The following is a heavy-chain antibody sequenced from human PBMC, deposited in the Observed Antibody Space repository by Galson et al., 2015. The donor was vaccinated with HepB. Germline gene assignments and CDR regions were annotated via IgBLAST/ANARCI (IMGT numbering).Heavy chain of an antibody. Sequence: SVKVSCKASGYTFTSYGISWVRQAPGQGLEWMGWISAYNGNTNYAQKLQGRVTMTTDTSTSTAYMELRSLRSDDTAVYYCARDRGRYFDWLLLYYYYGMDVWGQGTTVTVSS. CDR2: ISAYNGNT. D-gene: IGHD3-9*01. V-gene: IGHV1-18*04. CDR1: GYTFTSYG. CDR3: ARDRGRYFDWLLLYYYYGMDV. J-gene: IGHJ6*02.